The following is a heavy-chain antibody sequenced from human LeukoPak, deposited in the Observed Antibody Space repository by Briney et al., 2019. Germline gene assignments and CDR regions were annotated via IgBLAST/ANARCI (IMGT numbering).Heavy chain of an antibody. Sequence: SETLSLTCTVSGVSISSSSYYWSWIRQPPGKGLEWIGEINHSVSTNYNPSLKSRVTISVDTSKNQFSLKLSSVTAADTAVYYCASKKQLWLGGYYYYYMDVWGKGTTVTISS. CDR2: INHSVST. D-gene: IGHD5-18*01. CDR3: ASKKQLWLGGYYYYYMDV. CDR1: GVSISSSSYY. J-gene: IGHJ6*03. V-gene: IGHV4-39*07.